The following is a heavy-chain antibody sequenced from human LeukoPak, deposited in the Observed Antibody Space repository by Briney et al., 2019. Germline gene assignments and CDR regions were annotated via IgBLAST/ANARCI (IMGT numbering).Heavy chain of an antibody. CDR3: ARGRRRYSHGYYYYGMDV. V-gene: IGHV4-34*01. Sequence: PSETLSLTCAVYGGSFSGYYWSWIRQPPGKGLEWIWEINHSGSTNYNPSLKSRVTISVDTSKNQFSLKLSSVTAADTAVYYCARGRRRYSHGYYYYGMDVWGQGTTVTVSS. CDR2: INHSGST. CDR1: GGSFSGYY. J-gene: IGHJ6*02. D-gene: IGHD5-18*01.